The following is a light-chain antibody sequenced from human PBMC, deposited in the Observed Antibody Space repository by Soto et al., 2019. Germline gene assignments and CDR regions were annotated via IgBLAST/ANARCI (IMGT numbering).Light chain of an antibody. CDR2: DAS. CDR1: QSVSTF. CDR3: QQRSNWPPT. V-gene: IGKV3-11*01. Sequence: EIVLTQSPATLSLSPGERATLSCRASQSVSTFLGWYQQKPGQAPRLLISDASNRATGIPARFSGSGSGTDFTLTISSLDPEDFAIYYCQQRSNWPPTFGQGTRLEIK. J-gene: IGKJ5*01.